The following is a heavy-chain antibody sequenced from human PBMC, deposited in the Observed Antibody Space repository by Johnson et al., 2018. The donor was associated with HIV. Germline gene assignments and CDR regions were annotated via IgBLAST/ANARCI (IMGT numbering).Heavy chain of an antibody. J-gene: IGHJ3*02. D-gene: IGHD3-16*01. CDR2: INQDGSEM. V-gene: IGHV3-7*04. CDR1: GFSFSIYW. Sequence: LVESGGGLVQPGGSLRLSCGGSGFSFSIYWLTWVRQAPGKGLEWVANINQDGSEMYYVDSVKGRFTISRDNANNSLYVQMNSLRAEDTAVYYCARGRGALDIWGQGTMVTVSS. CDR3: ARGRGALDI.